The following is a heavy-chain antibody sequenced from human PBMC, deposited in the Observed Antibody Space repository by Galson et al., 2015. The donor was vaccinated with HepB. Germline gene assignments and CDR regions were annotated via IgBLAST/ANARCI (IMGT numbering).Heavy chain of an antibody. CDR2: IAYDGSYE. D-gene: IGHD4-17*01. Sequence: MHWVRQAAGKGLEWLAVIAYDGSYEQYADSVKGRFTISRDTSKNTVHLQMYSLRAEDTGVYYCVREQGYGGYRTSDYWGQGTPVTASS. J-gene: IGHJ4*02. CDR3: VREQGYGGYRTSDY. V-gene: IGHV3-33*01.